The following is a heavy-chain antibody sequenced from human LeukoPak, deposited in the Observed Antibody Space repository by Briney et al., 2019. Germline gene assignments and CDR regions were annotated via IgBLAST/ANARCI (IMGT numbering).Heavy chain of an antibody. CDR3: ARGRFDSSGYRYFDS. Sequence: SETLSLTCTVSGGSISSGLYYWTWIRQHPGKGLEYIGYIYYSGSTYYNPSLESRLTMSLGTSKKQFSLKLNSVTAADTAVHYCARGRFDSSGYRYFDSWGQGTLVTVSS. J-gene: IGHJ4*02. CDR1: GGSISSGLYY. D-gene: IGHD3-22*01. V-gene: IGHV4-31*03. CDR2: IYYSGST.